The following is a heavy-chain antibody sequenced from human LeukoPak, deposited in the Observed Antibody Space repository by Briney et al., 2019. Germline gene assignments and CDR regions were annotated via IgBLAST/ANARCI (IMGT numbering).Heavy chain of an antibody. CDR2: IYYSGST. J-gene: IGHJ3*02. V-gene: IGHV4-59*11. CDR1: GGSISSHY. CDR3: ARGEWERAFDI. Sequence: SETLSLTCTVSGGSISSHYWSWIRQPPGKGLEWIGYIYYSGSTNYNPSLKSRVTISVDTSKNQFSLKLSSVTAADTAVYYCARGEWERAFDIWGQGTMVTVSS. D-gene: IGHD1-26*01.